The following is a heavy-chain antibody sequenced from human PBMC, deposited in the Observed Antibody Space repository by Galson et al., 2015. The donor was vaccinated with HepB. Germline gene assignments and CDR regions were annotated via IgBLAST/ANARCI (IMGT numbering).Heavy chain of an antibody. CDR2: ISSSSSTI. D-gene: IGHD2-2*01. Sequence: SLRLSCAASGFTFSSYSMSWVRQAPGKGLEWVSYISSSSSTIYYADSVKGRFTISRDNAKNSLYLQMNSLRAEDTAVYYCVRYQLLLDDYWGQGTLVTVSS. CDR3: VRYQLLLDDY. CDR1: GFTFSSYS. J-gene: IGHJ4*02. V-gene: IGHV3-48*01.